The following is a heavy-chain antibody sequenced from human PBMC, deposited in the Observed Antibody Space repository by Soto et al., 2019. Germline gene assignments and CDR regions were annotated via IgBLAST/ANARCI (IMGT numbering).Heavy chain of an antibody. V-gene: IGHV4-59*01. CDR2: IYYSGST. J-gene: IGHJ6*02. D-gene: IGHD2-15*01. CDR3: AGVAATHRYYYYGMDV. Sequence: SETLSLTCTVSGGSISSYYWSWIRQPPGKGLEWIGYIYYSGSTNYNPSLKSRVTISVDTSKNQFSLKLSSVTAADTAVYYCAGVAATHRYYYYGMDVWGQGTTVTVSS. CDR1: GGSISSYY.